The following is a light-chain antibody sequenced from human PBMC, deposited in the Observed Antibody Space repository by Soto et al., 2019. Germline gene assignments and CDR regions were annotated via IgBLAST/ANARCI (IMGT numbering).Light chain of an antibody. J-gene: IGKJ4*01. CDR2: GAS. Sequence: EKVMTQSPATLSVSPGERATLSCRASQSVSSNVAWYQQIPGQTPRLLIYGASTRATGIPVRFSGSGSGTEFTLTISNLQPEDVATYYCQKYNTAPLTFGGGTKVDIK. V-gene: IGKV3-15*01. CDR3: QKYNTAPLT. CDR1: QSVSSN.